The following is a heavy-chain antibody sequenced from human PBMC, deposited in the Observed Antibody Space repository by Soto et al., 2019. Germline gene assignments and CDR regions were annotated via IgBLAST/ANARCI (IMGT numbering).Heavy chain of an antibody. J-gene: IGHJ4*02. V-gene: IGHV3-21*01. CDR2: ISEGSSFL. CDR1: GDTFSRSS. Sequence: GGSLRLSCVASGDTFSRSSMTWVRQAPGKGLEWVSYISEGSSFLYYADSVKGRFTVSRDNAQNSLYLQVNSLRAEDTAVYYCARTNPQVTTFVLCGQGTLVTLSS. CDR3: ARTNPQVTTFVL. D-gene: IGHD4-17*01.